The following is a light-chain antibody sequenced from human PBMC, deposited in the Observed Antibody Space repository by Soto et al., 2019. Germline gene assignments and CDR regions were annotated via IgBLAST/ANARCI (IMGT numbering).Light chain of an antibody. J-gene: IGKJ2*01. V-gene: IGKV4-1*01. CDR1: QSVLYSSNNKNY. CDR3: REYYSPAQT. Sequence: DIVMTQSPDSLAVSLGERATINCKSSQSVLYSSNNKNYLAWYQQKPGQPPKLLIYWASTRESGVPDRFSGSGVGRDFTLTISSAQADDVSGHCCREYYSPAQTFGRGKQL. CDR2: WAS.